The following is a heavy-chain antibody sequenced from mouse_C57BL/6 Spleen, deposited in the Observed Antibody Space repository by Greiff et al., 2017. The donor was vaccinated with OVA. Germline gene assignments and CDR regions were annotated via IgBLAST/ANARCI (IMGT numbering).Heavy chain of an antibody. V-gene: IGHV1-15*01. CDR1: GYTFTDYE. J-gene: IGHJ3*01. D-gene: IGHD1-1*01. Sequence: QVQLKQSGAELVRPGASVTLSCKASGYTFTDYEMHWVKQTPVHGLEWIGAIDPETGGTAYNQKFKGKAILTADKSSSTAYMELRSLTSEDSAVYYCTTYYGSRTWFAYWGQGTLVTVSA. CDR3: TTYYGSRTWFAY. CDR2: IDPETGGT.